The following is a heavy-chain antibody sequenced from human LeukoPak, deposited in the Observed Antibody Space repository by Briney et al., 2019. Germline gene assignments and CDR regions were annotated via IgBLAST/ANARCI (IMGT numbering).Heavy chain of an antibody. Sequence: ASVKVSFKASGYTFTYYYIYWVRQAPGQGLEWMGLINPSGGSTRYAQNFQGRVTMTRDTSTSTVSMELSSLRSEDTAMYYCARGPYSSGWYGLDYWGQGTLVTVSS. J-gene: IGHJ4*02. V-gene: IGHV1-46*01. CDR1: GYTFTYYY. CDR3: ARGPYSSGWYGLDY. D-gene: IGHD6-19*01. CDR2: INPSGGST.